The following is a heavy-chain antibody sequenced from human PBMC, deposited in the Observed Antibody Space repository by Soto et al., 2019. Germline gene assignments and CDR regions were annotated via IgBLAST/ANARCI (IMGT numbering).Heavy chain of an antibody. CDR3: AKVFRSPRPGLGSFAS. V-gene: IGHV4-59*12. D-gene: IGHD3-3*01. Sequence: SETLSLTCTVSSGSISTYYWSWIRQPPGKGLEWIGYIYYTGSTNYNPSLKTRVAISMDNSKNTLYLEVSSLRAEDTAIYYCAKVFRSPRPGLGSFASWGQGTLVTVPS. CDR1: SGSISTYY. CDR2: IYYTGST. J-gene: IGHJ4*02.